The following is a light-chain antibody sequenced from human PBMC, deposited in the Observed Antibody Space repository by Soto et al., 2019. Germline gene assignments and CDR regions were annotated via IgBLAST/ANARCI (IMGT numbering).Light chain of an antibody. CDR1: SSNIGAGYD. J-gene: IGLJ3*02. CDR2: GNS. V-gene: IGLV1-40*01. CDR3: QSYDSSLSGSGV. Sequence: QSVLPQPPSVSGAPGQSVTISCTGSSSNIGAGYDVHWYQQLPGTAPKLLIYGNSNRPSGVPDRFSGSKSGTSASLAITGLQAEDEADYYCQSYDSSLSGSGVFGGGTKLTVL.